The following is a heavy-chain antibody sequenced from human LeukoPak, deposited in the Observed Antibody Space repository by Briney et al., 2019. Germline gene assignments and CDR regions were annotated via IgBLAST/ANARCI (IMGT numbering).Heavy chain of an antibody. V-gene: IGHV3-48*03. Sequence: GGSLRLSCAASGFTFSSYEMSWVRQAPGKGLEWVSYISGSGKITYHADSVKGRFIISRDNAKSSLYLQMNSLRADDAAVYYCARAPWWNGMDVWGKGTTATVSS. CDR1: GFTFSSYE. CDR2: ISGSGKIT. D-gene: IGHD2-15*01. CDR3: ARAPWWNGMDV. J-gene: IGHJ6*04.